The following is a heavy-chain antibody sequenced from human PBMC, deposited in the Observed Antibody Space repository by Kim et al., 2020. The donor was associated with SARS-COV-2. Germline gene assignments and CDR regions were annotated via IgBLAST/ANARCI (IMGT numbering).Heavy chain of an antibody. CDR2: ISSSGRTI. Sequence: GGSLRLSCAASGITLSDEYMNWIRQAPGKGLEWVSHISSSGRTIFYAESVKGRFTISRDSAKNSVYLQMKNLRVDDTAVYFCARRAHDAYDIWGQGTMVTVS. CDR1: GITLSDEY. CDR3: ARRAHDAYDI. J-gene: IGHJ3*02. V-gene: IGHV3-11*04.